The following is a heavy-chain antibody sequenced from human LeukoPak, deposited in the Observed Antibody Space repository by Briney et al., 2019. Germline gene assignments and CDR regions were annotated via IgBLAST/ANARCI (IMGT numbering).Heavy chain of an antibody. Sequence: ASETLSLTCTVSGGSISSYYWSWIRQPPGKGLEWMGYIYYSGSTNYNPSLKSRVTISVDTSMNQFSLKLSSVIAADTAVYYCARGRDGSNSNWFVPWGQGTLVTVSS. CDR2: IYYSGST. CDR1: GGSISSYY. D-gene: IGHD5-24*01. J-gene: IGHJ5*02. CDR3: ARGRDGSNSNWFVP. V-gene: IGHV4-59*08.